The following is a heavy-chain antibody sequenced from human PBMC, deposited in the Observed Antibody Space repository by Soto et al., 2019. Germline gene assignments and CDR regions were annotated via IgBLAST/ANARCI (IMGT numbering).Heavy chain of an antibody. CDR3: TRVLYSGAAV. D-gene: IGHD1-26*01. Sequence: QVQLQESGPGLVKPSQTLSPTCTVYGGSINDGDFPWTCIRPPPGKGLEWVGSTYAYSRDHTYYNPSLRSRAVISADPSNSHFSLRLTSVTVAATGVYLWTRVLYSGAAVWGQGTLVT. V-gene: IGHV4-30-4*01. J-gene: IGHJ4*02. CDR2: TYAYSRDHT. CDR1: GGSINDGDFP.